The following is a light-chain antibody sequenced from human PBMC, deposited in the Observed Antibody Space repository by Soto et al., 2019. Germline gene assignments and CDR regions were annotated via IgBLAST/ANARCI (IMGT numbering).Light chain of an antibody. CDR1: QSVSSY. Sequence: EIVFTQSPATLSLSPGERATLSCRASQSVSSYLAWYQQKPGQAPRLLISGASSRAAGIPARFTGSGSGTEFTLTISSLQSEDFAVYYCQQYNDWPRTFGQGTKVDNK. V-gene: IGKV3-15*01. CDR2: GAS. J-gene: IGKJ1*01. CDR3: QQYNDWPRT.